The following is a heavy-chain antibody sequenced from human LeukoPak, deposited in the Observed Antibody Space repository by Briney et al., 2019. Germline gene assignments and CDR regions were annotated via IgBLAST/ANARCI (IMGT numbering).Heavy chain of an antibody. Sequence: SETLSLTCTVSGGSISSSSYYWGWIRQPPGKGLEWIGSIYYSGSTYYNPSLKSRVTISVDTSKNQFSPKLSSVTAADTAVYYCARDAFSGGSYYPDYWGQGTLVTVSS. J-gene: IGHJ4*02. V-gene: IGHV4-39*02. CDR3: ARDAFSGGSYYPDY. CDR1: GGSISSSSYY. D-gene: IGHD2-15*01. CDR2: IYYSGST.